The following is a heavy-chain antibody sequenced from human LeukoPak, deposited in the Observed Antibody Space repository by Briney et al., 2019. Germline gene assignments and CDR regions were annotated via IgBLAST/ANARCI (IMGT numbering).Heavy chain of an antibody. CDR2: INHSGST. CDR3: ARQRYYGSRSFDY. CDR1: GGSINSYY. V-gene: IGHV4-34*01. D-gene: IGHD3-10*01. Sequence: SETLSLTCTVSGGSINSYYWSWIRQPAGKGLEWIGEINHSGSTNYNPSLKSRVTISVDTSKNQFSLKLSSVTAADTAVYYCARQRYYGSRSFDYWGQGTLVTVSS. J-gene: IGHJ4*02.